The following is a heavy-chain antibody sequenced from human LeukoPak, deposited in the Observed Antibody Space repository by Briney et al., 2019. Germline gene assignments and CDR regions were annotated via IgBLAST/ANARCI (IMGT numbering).Heavy chain of an antibody. CDR2: IKQDGSEK. CDR1: GFTFSSYW. J-gene: IGHJ4*02. D-gene: IGHD6-13*01. CDR3: ARATSAIAAAGISYY. Sequence: PGGSLRLSCAASGFTFSSYWMSWVRQAPGKGLEWVANIKQDGSEKYYVDSVKGRFTISRDNAKNSLYLQMNSLRAEDTAVYYCARATSAIAAAGISYYWGQGTLVTVSS. V-gene: IGHV3-7*03.